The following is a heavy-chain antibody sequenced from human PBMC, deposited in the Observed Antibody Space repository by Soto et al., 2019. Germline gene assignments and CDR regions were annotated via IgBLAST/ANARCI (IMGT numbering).Heavy chain of an antibody. Sequence: NPSETLSLTCTVSGGSISSSSYYWGWIRQPPGKGLEWIGSIYYSGSTYYNPSLKSRVTISVDTSKNQFSLKLSSVTAADTAVYYCARQPRIVGATPMAYYFDYWGQGTLVTVSS. CDR1: GGSISSSSYY. D-gene: IGHD1-26*01. J-gene: IGHJ4*02. CDR2: IYYSGST. V-gene: IGHV4-39*01. CDR3: ARQPRIVGATPMAYYFDY.